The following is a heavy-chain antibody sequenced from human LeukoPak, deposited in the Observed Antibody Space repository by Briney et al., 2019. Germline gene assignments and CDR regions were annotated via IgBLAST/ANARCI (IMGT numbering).Heavy chain of an antibody. J-gene: IGHJ4*02. CDR2: ISGNGGSA. Sequence: GGSLRLSCAASGFTFSSYAMSWVRQAPGKGLEWVSAISGNGGSAYYADSVKGRFTISRDNSKNTLYLQMNSLRAEDTAVYYCAKGVYSSGWYGRFDYWGQGTLVTVSS. CDR3: AKGVYSSGWYGRFDY. D-gene: IGHD6-19*01. CDR1: GFTFSSYA. V-gene: IGHV3-23*01.